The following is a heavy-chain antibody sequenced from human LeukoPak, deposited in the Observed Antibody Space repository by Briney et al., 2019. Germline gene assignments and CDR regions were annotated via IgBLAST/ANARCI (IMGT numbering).Heavy chain of an antibody. Sequence: PGGSLRLSCATSGLTFSNYAMSWVRQAPGKGLEWVSSISGSGGNTYYADSVKGRFTISRDNSKNTLYVQMNSLRTEDTAMYYCAKGGINLVRGSFDYWGQGTLVTVSS. CDR3: AKGGINLVRGSFDY. J-gene: IGHJ4*02. D-gene: IGHD3-10*01. CDR1: GLTFSNYA. CDR2: ISGSGGNT. V-gene: IGHV3-23*01.